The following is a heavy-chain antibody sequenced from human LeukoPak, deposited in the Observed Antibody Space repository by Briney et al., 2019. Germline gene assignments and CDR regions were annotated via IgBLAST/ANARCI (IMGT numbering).Heavy chain of an antibody. V-gene: IGHV3-48*01. Sequence: GGSLRLSCAASGFTFSSYSMNWVRQAPGKGLEWVSYISSSSSTIYYADSVKGRFTISRDNAKNSLYLQMNSLRAEDTAVYYCARDKRQQLVREVWFDPWGQGTLVTVSS. J-gene: IGHJ5*02. D-gene: IGHD6-13*01. CDR2: ISSSSSTI. CDR3: ARDKRQQLVREVWFDP. CDR1: GFTFSSYS.